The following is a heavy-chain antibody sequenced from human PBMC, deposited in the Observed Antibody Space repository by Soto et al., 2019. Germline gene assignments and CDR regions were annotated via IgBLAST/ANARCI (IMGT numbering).Heavy chain of an antibody. CDR1: GGSISSGGYY. V-gene: IGHV4-31*03. CDR2: IYYIGST. J-gene: IGHJ3*02. CDR3: ARFYMVRGVMGAFDI. Sequence: SETLSLTCTVSGGSISSGGYYWSWIRQHPGKGLEWIGYIYYIGSTYYNPSLKSRVSISVDTSKNQFSLKLSSVTAADTAVYYCARFYMVRGVMGAFDIWGKGTMVTVS. D-gene: IGHD3-10*01.